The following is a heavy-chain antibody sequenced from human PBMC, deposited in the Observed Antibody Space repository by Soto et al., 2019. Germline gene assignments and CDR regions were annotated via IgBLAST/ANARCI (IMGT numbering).Heavy chain of an antibody. V-gene: IGHV3-9*01. CDR1: GSTFEDYA. D-gene: IGHD2-21*01. J-gene: IGHJ6*04. Sequence: EVHLVESGGGLVQPGGSLTLSCVASGSTFEDYAMHWVRQAPGKGLEWVAGIYWGSNRIDYADSVRGRFATSRDNAERSLYLQMNSLTGDDTAFYYCTKYVTAGGADVWGKGTMVTVSS. CDR3: TKYVTAGGADV. CDR2: IYWGSNRI.